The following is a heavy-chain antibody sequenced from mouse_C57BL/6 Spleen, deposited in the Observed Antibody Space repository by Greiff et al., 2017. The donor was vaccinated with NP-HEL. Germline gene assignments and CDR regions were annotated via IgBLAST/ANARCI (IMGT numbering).Heavy chain of an antibody. CDR1: GYTFTSYW. Sequence: QVQLQQPGTELVKPGASVKLSCKASGYTFTSYWMHWVKQRPGQGLEWIGNINPSNGGTSYNEKFKSKATLTVDKSSSTAYMQLSSLTSEDSAVYYCARERIITTVVYWYFDVWGTGTTVTVSS. V-gene: IGHV1-53*01. J-gene: IGHJ1*03. D-gene: IGHD1-1*01. CDR2: INPSNGGT. CDR3: ARERIITTVVYWYFDV.